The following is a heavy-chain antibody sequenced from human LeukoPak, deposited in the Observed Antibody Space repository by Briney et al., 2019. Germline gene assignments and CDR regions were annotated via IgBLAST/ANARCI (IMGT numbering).Heavy chain of an antibody. J-gene: IGHJ2*01. CDR1: GFTFSSYG. Sequence: GGSLRLSCAASGFTFSSYGMHWVRQAPGKGLEWVAVISYDGSNKYYADSVKGRFTISRDNSKNTLYLQMNSLRAEDTAVYYCAKESVVVVDNWYFDLWGRGTLVTVSS. D-gene: IGHD3-22*01. CDR2: ISYDGSNK. CDR3: AKESVVVVDNWYFDL. V-gene: IGHV3-30*18.